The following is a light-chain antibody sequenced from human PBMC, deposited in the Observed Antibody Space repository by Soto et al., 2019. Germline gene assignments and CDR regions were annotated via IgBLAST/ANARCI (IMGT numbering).Light chain of an antibody. CDR3: QLYGSSQT. CDR1: ERVRYNY. J-gene: IGKJ3*01. V-gene: IGKV3-20*01. Sequence: EIVLTQSPGTLSLSPGERATLSCKASERVRYNYITWCQQKPGQTPRLRIYSASSRATGILDRYSGSGSGTDLTLTFCGLEPEDFAVYYWQLYGSSQTFGPGAKVDMK. CDR2: SAS.